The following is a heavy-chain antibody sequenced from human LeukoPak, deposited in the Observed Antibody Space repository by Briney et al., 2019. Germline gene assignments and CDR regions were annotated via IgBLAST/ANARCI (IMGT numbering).Heavy chain of an antibody. CDR1: GYTFTSYG. CDR3: ARDLSRDSSGYNYYYYYGMDV. J-gene: IGHJ6*02. CDR2: ISAYNGNT. V-gene: IGHV1-18*01. D-gene: IGHD3-22*01. Sequence: ASVKVSCKASGYTFTSYGISWVRQAPGQGLEWMGWISAYNGNTNYAQKLQGRDTMTTDTSTSTAYMELRSLRSDDTAVYYCARDLSRDSSGYNYYYYYGMDVWGQGTTVTVSS.